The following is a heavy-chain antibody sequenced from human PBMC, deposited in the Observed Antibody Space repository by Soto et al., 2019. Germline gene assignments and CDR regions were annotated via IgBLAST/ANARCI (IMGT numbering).Heavy chain of an antibody. V-gene: IGHV1-18*01. D-gene: IGHD3-16*01. CDR2: ISAYNGNT. Sequence: QVQLVQSGAEVKKPGASVKVSCKASGYTFTNLGISWVRQAPGQGLEWMGWISAYNGNTNYAQKFQGRVTMTTDTTTSTDYMEVRMLRFDAAAVYYCARGGTPIDSWGQGTLVTVSS. J-gene: IGHJ4*02. CDR3: ARGGTPIDS. CDR1: GYTFTNLG.